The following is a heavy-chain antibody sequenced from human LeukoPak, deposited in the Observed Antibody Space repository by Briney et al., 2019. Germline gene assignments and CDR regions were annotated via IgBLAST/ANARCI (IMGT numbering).Heavy chain of an antibody. V-gene: IGHV1-18*01. CDR2: ISAYNGNT. CDR1: GYTFTSYG. Sequence: GASVKVSCKASGYTFTSYGISWVRQAPGQGLEWMGWISAYNGNTNYAQKLQGRVTMTTDTSTSTAYMELRSLRSDDTAVYYCARDHHYDSSGSEDYWGQGTLVTVSS. D-gene: IGHD3-22*01. CDR3: ARDHHYDSSGSEDY. J-gene: IGHJ4*02.